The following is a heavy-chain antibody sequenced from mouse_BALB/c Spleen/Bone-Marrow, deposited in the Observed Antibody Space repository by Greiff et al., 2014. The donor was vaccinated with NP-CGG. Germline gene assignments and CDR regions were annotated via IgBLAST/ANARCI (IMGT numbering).Heavy chain of an antibody. Sequence: VQLEESGGDLVEPGASVKLSCTTSGFNIKNTFLHWGEQRPEQGLEWIGRIDPASGNTKYDPKFQGKATITADTSSNKVSLQLSGLTSEDTAVYYCAHDAPFTYWGQGTLVTVSA. CDR3: AHDAPFTY. J-gene: IGHJ3*01. CDR2: IDPASGNT. V-gene: IGHV14-3*02. CDR1: GFNIKNTF. D-gene: IGHD2-3*01.